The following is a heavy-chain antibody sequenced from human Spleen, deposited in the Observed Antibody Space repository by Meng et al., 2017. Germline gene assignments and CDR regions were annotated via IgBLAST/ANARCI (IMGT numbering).Heavy chain of an antibody. Sequence: SETLSLTCTVSGGSISSGGYYWSWIRQPPGKGLEWIGSIYHSGSTYYNPSLKSRVTISVDTSKNQFSLKLSSVTAADTAVYYCARHDSSGPLYYYYYGMDVWGQGTTVTVSS. CDR1: GGSISSGGYY. J-gene: IGHJ6*02. CDR3: ARHDSSGPLYYYYYGMDV. V-gene: IGHV4-39*07. CDR2: IYHSGST. D-gene: IGHD6-19*01.